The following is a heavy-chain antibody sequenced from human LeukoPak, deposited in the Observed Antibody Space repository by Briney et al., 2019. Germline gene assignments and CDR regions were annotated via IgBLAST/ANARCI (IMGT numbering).Heavy chain of an antibody. CDR1: GFIFRSYW. CDR2: IKHDGIEK. J-gene: IGHJ3*02. CDR3: AREAMVRGVPDAFDI. D-gene: IGHD3-10*01. V-gene: IGHV3-7*01. Sequence: GGSLRLSCAASGFIFRSYWMDWVRQAPGKGLEWVANIKHDGIEKYFVDSVKGRFAISRDNAKNLLFLQMNDLRAEDTAVYYCAREAMVRGVPDAFDIWGQGTVVTVSS.